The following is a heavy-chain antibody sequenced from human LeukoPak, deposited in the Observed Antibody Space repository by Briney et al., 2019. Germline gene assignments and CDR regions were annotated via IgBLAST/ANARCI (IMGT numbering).Heavy chain of an antibody. CDR3: ARDHVYGGADY. CDR1: GFTFHNYA. D-gene: IGHD5/OR15-5a*01. CDR2: TSGDGSTT. J-gene: IGHJ4*02. Sequence: GGSLRLSCAASGFTFHNYAIHWVRQAPGKGLEWVSLTSGDGSTTYFADSVKGRFTISRDNSKSSLFLQMNSLRTEDTALYYCARDHVYGGADYWGQGTLVTVSS. V-gene: IGHV3-43*02.